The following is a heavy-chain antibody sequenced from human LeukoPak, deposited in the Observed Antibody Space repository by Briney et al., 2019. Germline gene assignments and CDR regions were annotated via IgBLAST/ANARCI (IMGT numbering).Heavy chain of an antibody. J-gene: IGHJ4*02. V-gene: IGHV3-64D*09. CDR3: VKDRYVDY. Sequence: TGGSLRLSCSVSGFSFSSYAMHWVRQAPGKGLEYVSSISSNGDSTYYADSVKGRFTISRDNSKNTLFLRMSSLRAEDTAVYYCVKDRYVDYWGQGTLVTVSS. CDR1: GFSFSSYA. D-gene: IGHD3-16*01. CDR2: ISSNGDST.